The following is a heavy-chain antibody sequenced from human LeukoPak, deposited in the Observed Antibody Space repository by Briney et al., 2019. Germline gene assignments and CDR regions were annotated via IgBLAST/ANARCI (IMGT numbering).Heavy chain of an antibody. D-gene: IGHD3-3*01. CDR3: AKVPTLDYDFWSGSSTKTDYFDY. V-gene: IGHV3-23*01. CDR2: ISGSGGST. Sequence: PGGSLRLSCAASGFTFSSYAMSWVRQAPGKGLEWVSAISGSGGSTYYAASVKGRFTISRDNSKNSLYLQMNSLRAEDTAVYYCAKVPTLDYDFWSGSSTKTDYFDYWGQGTLVTVSS. J-gene: IGHJ4*02. CDR1: GFTFSSYA.